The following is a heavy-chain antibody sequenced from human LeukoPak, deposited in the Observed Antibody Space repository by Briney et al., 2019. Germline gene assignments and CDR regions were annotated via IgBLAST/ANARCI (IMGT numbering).Heavy chain of an antibody. CDR1: GGSIISSSYY. Sequence: PSETLSLTCTVSGGSIISSSYYWGWIRQPPGKGLEWIGSIYYSGSTYYNPSLKSRVTISVDTSKNQFSLKLGSVTAADTAVYYCARRDSSGVVPRWDYWGQGTLVTVSS. D-gene: IGHD6-25*01. J-gene: IGHJ4*02. CDR3: ARRDSSGVVPRWDY. V-gene: IGHV4-39*01. CDR2: IYYSGST.